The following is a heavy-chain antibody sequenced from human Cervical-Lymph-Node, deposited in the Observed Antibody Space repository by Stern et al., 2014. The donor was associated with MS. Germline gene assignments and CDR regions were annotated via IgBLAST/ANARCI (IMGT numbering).Heavy chain of an antibody. CDR2: ISGSGVST. V-gene: IGHV3-23*04. CDR1: GFTFSSYA. Sequence: EVQLVESGGGLVQPGGSLRLSCAASGFTFSSYAMSWVRQAPGKGLEWVSTISGSGVSTYYADSVKGRFTISRDNSKNTLFLQMNSLRAEDTAVYYCAKDLGSYYFTLDSWGQGTLVTVSS. D-gene: IGHD3-10*01. CDR3: AKDLGSYYFTLDS. J-gene: IGHJ4*02.